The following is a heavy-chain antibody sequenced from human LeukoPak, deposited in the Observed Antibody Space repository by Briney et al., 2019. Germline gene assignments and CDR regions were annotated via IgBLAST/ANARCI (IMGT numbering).Heavy chain of an antibody. CDR3: ARVLGGLDYYYYYMDV. D-gene: IGHD6-25*01. J-gene: IGHJ6*03. V-gene: IGHV1-69*05. CDR2: IIPIFGTA. CDR1: GGTFSSYA. Sequence: SVKVSCKASGGTFSSYAISWVRQAPGQGLEWMGGIIPIFGTANYAQKFQGRVTITTDESTSTAYMELSSLRSEDTAVYYCARVLGGLDYYYYYMDVWGKGTTVTVSS.